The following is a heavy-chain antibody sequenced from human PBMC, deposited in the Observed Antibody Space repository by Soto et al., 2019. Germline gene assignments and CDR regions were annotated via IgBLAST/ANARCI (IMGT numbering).Heavy chain of an antibody. CDR1: GGTFSSYA. CDR3: ARGGAWHGYFDY. CDR2: IIPIFGTA. D-gene: IGHD3-10*01. Sequence: SVKVSCKASGGTFSSYAISWVRQAPGQGLEWMGGIIPIFGTANYAQKFQGRVTITADESTSTAYMELSSLRSEDTAVYYCARGGAWHGYFDYWGQGTLVTVSS. V-gene: IGHV1-69*13. J-gene: IGHJ4*02.